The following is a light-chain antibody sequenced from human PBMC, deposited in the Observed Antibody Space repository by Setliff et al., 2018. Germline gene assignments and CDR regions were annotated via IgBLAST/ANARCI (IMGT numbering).Light chain of an antibody. CDR3: SSYISGSTNVL. J-gene: IGLJ2*01. Sequence: QSVLTQPASVSGSPGQSITISCTGTSSDVGGYNSVSWYQQHPDKAPKPIIYDVTTRPLGVSNRFSGSKSGNTASLTISGLQAEDEADYHCSSYISGSTNVLFGGGTKGTVL. CDR2: DVT. CDR1: SSDVGGYNS. V-gene: IGLV2-14*01.